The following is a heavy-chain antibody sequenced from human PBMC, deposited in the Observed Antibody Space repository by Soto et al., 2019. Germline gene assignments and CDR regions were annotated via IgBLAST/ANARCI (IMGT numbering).Heavy chain of an antibody. V-gene: IGHV3-33*01. CDR1: GLSFSSHG. CDR2: IWFDGTNK. CDR3: VCGFEHLLDH. D-gene: IGHD5-12*01. J-gene: IGHJ4*02. Sequence: PGGSLRLSCAAGGLSFSSHGMHWVRQAPGKGLEWVALIWFDGTNKYYADSVKGRFTISRDNSKNTLYLQMNSLRAEDTAVYYCVCGFEHLLDHSGQAPLATVSS.